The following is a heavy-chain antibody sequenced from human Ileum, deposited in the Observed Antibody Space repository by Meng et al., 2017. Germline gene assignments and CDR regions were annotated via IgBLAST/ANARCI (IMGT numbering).Heavy chain of an antibody. CDR1: GFTFSTYW. D-gene: IGHD3-10*01. Sequence: GESLKISCAASGFTFSTYWMTWVRQAPGKAPEWVANIEGDGSHKYYVDSVKGRFTISRDNAKNSLYLQMNSLGAGDTAVYYCVYLMGSVMYYPPSNFWGQGTLITVSS. CDR3: VYLMGSVMYYPPSNF. J-gene: IGHJ4*02. CDR2: IEGDGSHK. V-gene: IGHV3-7*01.